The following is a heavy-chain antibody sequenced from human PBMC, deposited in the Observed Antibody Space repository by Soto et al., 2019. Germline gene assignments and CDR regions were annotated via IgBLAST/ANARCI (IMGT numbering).Heavy chain of an antibody. CDR3: ARTKEGYFDY. D-gene: IGHD2-8*01. CDR2: IIPIFGTA. CDR1: GGTFSSYA. Sequence: GASVKVSCKASGGTFSSYAISWVRQAPGQGLEWMGGIIPIFGTANYTQKFQGRVAITADESTSTAYMELSSLRSEDTAVYYCARTKEGYFDYWGQGTLVTVSS. V-gene: IGHV1-69*13. J-gene: IGHJ4*02.